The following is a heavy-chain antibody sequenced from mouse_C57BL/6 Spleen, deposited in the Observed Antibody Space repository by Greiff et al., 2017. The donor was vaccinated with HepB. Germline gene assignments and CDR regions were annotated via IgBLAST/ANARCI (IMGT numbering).Heavy chain of an antibody. V-gene: IGHV1-69*01. Sequence: VQLQQPGAELVMPGASVKLSCKASGYTFTSYWMHWVKQRPGQGLEWIGEIDPSDSYTNYNQKFKGKSTLTVDKSSSTAYMQLSSLTSEDSAVYYCARRIYYSNYVGYFDVWGTGTTVTVSS. J-gene: IGHJ1*03. D-gene: IGHD2-5*01. CDR1: GYTFTSYW. CDR2: IDPSDSYT. CDR3: ARRIYYSNYVGYFDV.